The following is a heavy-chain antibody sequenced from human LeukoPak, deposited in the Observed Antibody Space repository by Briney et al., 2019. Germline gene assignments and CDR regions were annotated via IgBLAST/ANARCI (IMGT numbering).Heavy chain of an antibody. CDR1: GFTFSSYW. CDR3: ARRGQDYSPLPPLDY. J-gene: IGHJ4*02. D-gene: IGHD3-16*01. Sequence: GGSLRLSCAASGFTFSSYWMSWVRQAPGKGLEWVANIKQDGSEEYYVDSVKGRFTISRDNAKNSLYLQMNSLRAEDTAVYYCARRGQDYSPLPPLDYWGQGTLVTVSS. V-gene: IGHV3-7*01. CDR2: IKQDGSEE.